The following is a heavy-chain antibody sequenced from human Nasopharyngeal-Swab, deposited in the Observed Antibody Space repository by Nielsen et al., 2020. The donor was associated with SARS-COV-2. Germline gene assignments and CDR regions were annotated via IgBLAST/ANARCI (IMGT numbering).Heavy chain of an antibody. CDR3: ARIGYSSSSTDY. V-gene: IGHV3-7*01. D-gene: IGHD6-6*01. CDR2: IKQDGSEK. CDR1: GFTFSSYW. J-gene: IGHJ4*02. Sequence: GGSLRLSCAASGFTFSSYWMSWVRQAPGKGLEWVANIKQDGSEKYYVDSVKGRFTVSRDNAKDSLYLQMNSLRIEDTAVYFCARIGYSSSSTDYWGQGTLVTVSS.